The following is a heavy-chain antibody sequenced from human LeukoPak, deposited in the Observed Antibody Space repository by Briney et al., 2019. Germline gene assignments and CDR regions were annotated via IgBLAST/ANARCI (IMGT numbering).Heavy chain of an antibody. J-gene: IGHJ4*02. CDR1: GFTFSSYA. D-gene: IGHD1-26*01. V-gene: IGHV3-23*01. CDR2: ISGRGVST. Sequence: GGSLRLSCAASGFTFSSYALNWVRQAPGKGLEWVSTISGRGVSTYYADSVKGRFTISRDNSQNALYLQMNSLRAEDTAVYYCARGYSGSYSNYWGQGTLVTVSS. CDR3: ARGYSGSYSNY.